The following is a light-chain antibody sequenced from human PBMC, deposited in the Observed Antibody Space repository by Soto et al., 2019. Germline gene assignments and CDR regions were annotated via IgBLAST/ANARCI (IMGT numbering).Light chain of an antibody. CDR2: EVS. CDR1: SSDDGGYNY. CDR3: SSYAGSNNLRV. V-gene: IGLV2-8*01. Sequence: QSVLTQPPSASGSPGQSVTISCTGTSSDDGGYNYVSWYQQHPGKAPKLMIYEVSKRPSGVPDRFSGSKSGNTASLTVSGLQADDDADYYCSSYAGSNNLRVFGGGTKLTVL. J-gene: IGLJ2*01.